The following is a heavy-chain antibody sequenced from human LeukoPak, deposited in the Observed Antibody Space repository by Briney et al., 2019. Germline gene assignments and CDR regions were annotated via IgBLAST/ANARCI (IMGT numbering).Heavy chain of an antibody. Sequence: SETLSLTCTVSGGAITAYYWSWLRQPPGKGLEWIGYIYYSGITDYNPSLKSRVTISVDTSKNHFSLKLNSVTAADTAVYYCARLNVLNNSVLHHFDRWGQGTLVTVSS. CDR2: IYYSGIT. CDR1: GGAITAYY. J-gene: IGHJ4*02. D-gene: IGHD1/OR15-1a*01. V-gene: IGHV4-59*08. CDR3: ARLNVLNNSVLHHFDR.